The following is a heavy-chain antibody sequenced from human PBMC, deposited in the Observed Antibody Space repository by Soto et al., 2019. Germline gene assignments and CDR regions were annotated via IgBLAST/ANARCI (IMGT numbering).Heavy chain of an antibody. CDR2: IYYSGST. Sequence: SETLSLTCTVSGGSISSYYWSWIRQPPGKGLEWIGYIYYSGSTNYNPSLKSRVTISVDTSKNQFSLKLSSVTAADTAVYYCAREATSYFDYWGQGTLVTVSS. J-gene: IGHJ4*02. CDR1: GGSISSYY. V-gene: IGHV4-59*01. CDR3: AREATSYFDY.